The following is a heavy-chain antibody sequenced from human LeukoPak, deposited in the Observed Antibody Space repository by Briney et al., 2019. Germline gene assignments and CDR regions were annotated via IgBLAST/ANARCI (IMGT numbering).Heavy chain of an antibody. V-gene: IGHV3-33*01. D-gene: IGHD6-13*01. J-gene: IGHJ5*02. CDR2: IWSDATNQ. CDR3: ASGIAVARGRWFDP. Sequence: GGSLRLSCAASGFTFSSYGMHWVRQAPGKGLEWVAVIWSDATNQYYADSVKGRFTISRDNFKNTVSLQMNSLRAEDTAVYYCASGIAVARGRWFDPWGQGTLVTVHS. CDR1: GFTFSSYG.